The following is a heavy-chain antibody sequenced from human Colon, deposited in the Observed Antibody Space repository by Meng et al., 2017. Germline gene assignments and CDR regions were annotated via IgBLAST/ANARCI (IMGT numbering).Heavy chain of an antibody. CDR2: IWYDGSNK. CDR1: GFTFSSYG. V-gene: IGHV3-33*01. J-gene: IGHJ4*02. D-gene: IGHD2/OR15-2a*01. CDR3: ARVPPTSIYYFDY. Sequence: GGSLRLSCAASGFTFSSYGMHGVRQAPGKGLEWVAVIWYDGSNKYYADSVKGRFTISRDNSKNTLYLQMNSLRAEDTAVYYCARVPPTSIYYFDYWGQGTLVTVSS.